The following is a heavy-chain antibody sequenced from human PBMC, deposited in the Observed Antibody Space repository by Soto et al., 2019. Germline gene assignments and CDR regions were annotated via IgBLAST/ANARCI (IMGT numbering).Heavy chain of an antibody. J-gene: IGHJ6*02. V-gene: IGHV6-1*01. CDR1: GYSVSSSSAA. D-gene: IGHD3-16*01. CDR2: TYYRSKWIH. CDR3: AGVVWFRGMDV. Sequence: QTLSLTCDISGYSVSSSSAALNLTRHSPTRGLEWLGRTYYRSKWIHEYTVSMESRITINPDTSKNQFSLHIYSVTPEDTAVYYCAGVVWFRGMDVWGQGTPVTVSS.